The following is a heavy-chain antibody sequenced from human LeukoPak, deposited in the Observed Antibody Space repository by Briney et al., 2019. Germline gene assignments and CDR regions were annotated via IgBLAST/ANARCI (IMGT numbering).Heavy chain of an antibody. V-gene: IGHV3-23*01. CDR3: TTDWGVVVTAPNFDLTGGDY. CDR2: IGGSGGAI. D-gene: IGHD2-21*02. Sequence: GGSLRLSCGASGFTFSRYAMSWVRQAPGKGLQWVSEIGGSGGAIYYADSVKGRFTISRDNSKNTLFLEMNSLKTEDTAVYYCTTDWGVVVTAPNFDLTGGDYWGQGTLVTVSS. J-gene: IGHJ4*02. CDR1: GFTFSRYA.